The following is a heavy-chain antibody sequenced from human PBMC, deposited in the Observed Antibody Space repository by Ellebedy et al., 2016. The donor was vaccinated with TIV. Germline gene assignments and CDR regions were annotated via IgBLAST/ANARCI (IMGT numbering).Heavy chain of an antibody. D-gene: IGHD6-19*01. CDR2: IYHSGST. V-gene: IGHV4-4*02. CDR1: GGSIISSNW. Sequence: SETLSLTCAVSGGSIISSNWWSWVRQSPGKGLEWIGEIYHSGSTNYNPSLKSRVNISVDTSKSQFSLRLSSVTAADTAVYYCAGSSWFPPIFQQWGHGTLVTVSS. CDR3: AGSSWFPPIFQQ. J-gene: IGHJ1*01.